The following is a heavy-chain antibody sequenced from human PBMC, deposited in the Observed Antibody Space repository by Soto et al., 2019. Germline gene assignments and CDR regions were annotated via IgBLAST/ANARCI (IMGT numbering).Heavy chain of an antibody. J-gene: IGHJ4*02. D-gene: IGHD5-12*01. Sequence: EVQLLESGGGLVQPGESLRLSCAASGLTFSRYAMCWVRQAPGKGLEWVSAIGGSGGSTYYADSVKGRFTISRDNSKNTLYLQMNSLRDEDTALYFCAKDVAPVLPYYFDYWGQGTLVTVSS. CDR3: AKDVAPVLPYYFDY. CDR1: GLTFSRYA. V-gene: IGHV3-23*01. CDR2: IGGSGGST.